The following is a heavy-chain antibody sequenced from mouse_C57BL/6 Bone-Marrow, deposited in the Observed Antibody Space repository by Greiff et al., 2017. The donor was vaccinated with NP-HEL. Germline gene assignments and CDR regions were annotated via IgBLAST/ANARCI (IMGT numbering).Heavy chain of an antibody. CDR2: FYPGGGSI. Sequence: VQLQQSGAELVKPGASVKLSCKASGYTFTEYTIHWVKQRSGQGLEWIGWFYPGGGSIKYNQKFEDKATLTADKSSSTAYMQLSRLTSEDSAVLCCARHEEPHDYGSSYMGYCDVGGRGTTVTVSS. J-gene: IGHJ1*03. CDR3: ARHEEPHDYGSSYMGYCDV. V-gene: IGHV1-62-2*01. CDR1: GYTFTEYT. D-gene: IGHD1-1*01.